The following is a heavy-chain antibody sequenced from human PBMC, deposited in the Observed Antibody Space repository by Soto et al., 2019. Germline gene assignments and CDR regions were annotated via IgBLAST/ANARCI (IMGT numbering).Heavy chain of an antibody. Sequence: GGSLRLSCAGSGFNFGFFGMHWVRQAPGKGLEWVAFISGDGINTQYADSVRGRFTLSRDYSRKTMYLQMDSLRDEDTALYYCARGNLRFDFNSWGLGSVVTVSS. CDR1: GFNFGFFG. CDR3: ARGNLRFDFNS. CDR2: ISGDGINT. J-gene: IGHJ4*02. V-gene: IGHV3-30*03.